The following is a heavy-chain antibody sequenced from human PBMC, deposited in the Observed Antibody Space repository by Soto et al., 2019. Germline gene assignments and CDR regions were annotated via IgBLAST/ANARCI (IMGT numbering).Heavy chain of an antibody. CDR1: GGTFSSYA. J-gene: IGHJ4*02. Sequence: GASVKVSCKASGGTFSSYAISWVRQAPGQGLEWMGGFIPIFGTANYAQKFQGRVTITADESTSTAYMELSSLRSEDTAVYYCARVPLRSDYGDAYFDYWGQGTLVTVSS. CDR3: ARVPLRSDYGDAYFDY. CDR2: FIPIFGTA. D-gene: IGHD4-17*01. V-gene: IGHV1-69*13.